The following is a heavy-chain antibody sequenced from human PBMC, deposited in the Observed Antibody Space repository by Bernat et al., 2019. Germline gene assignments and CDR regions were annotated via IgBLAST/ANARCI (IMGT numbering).Heavy chain of an antibody. CDR1: GFTFSSYA. CDR3: ARVGYRADSGSWNYFDY. CDR2: ISNNGGTT. V-gene: IGHV3-64*01. J-gene: IGHJ4*02. D-gene: IGHD6-13*01. Sequence: EVQLVESGGGLVQPGGSLRLSCAASGFTFSSYAMNWVRQAPGKRLEYVSAISNNGGTTHYANSVKGRFTMSRDNSKNTLDLQMGSLRVDDMAVYYCARVGYRADSGSWNYFDYWGQGTLVTVSS.